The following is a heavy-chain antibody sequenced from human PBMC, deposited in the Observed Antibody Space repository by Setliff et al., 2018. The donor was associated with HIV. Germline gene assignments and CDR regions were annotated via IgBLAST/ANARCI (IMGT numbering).Heavy chain of an antibody. CDR3: ARTGIAVAGTHSYNWFDP. V-gene: IGHV3-21*01. Sequence: PGGSLRLSCEASGFTFSTYSMNWVRQAPGKGLEWVSSISSSSSYIYYADSVKGRFTISRDNAKNSLYLQMNSLRAEDTAVYYCARTGIAVAGTHSYNWFDPWGQGTLVTVSS. CDR2: ISSSSSYI. D-gene: IGHD6-19*01. J-gene: IGHJ5*02. CDR1: GFTFSTYS.